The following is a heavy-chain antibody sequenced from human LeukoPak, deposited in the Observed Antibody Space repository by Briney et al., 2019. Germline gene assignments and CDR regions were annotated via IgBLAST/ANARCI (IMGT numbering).Heavy chain of an antibody. V-gene: IGHV3-21*01. Sequence: GGSLRLSCAASGFTFRSYSMNWVRQAPGKGLEWVSSISSSSSYIYYADSVKGRFTISRDNAKNSLYLQMNSLRAQDTAVYYCARDRFLIGSSEQYGMDVWGQGTTVTVSS. CDR2: ISSSSSYI. CDR3: ARDRFLIGSSEQYGMDV. D-gene: IGHD6-6*01. CDR1: GFTFRSYS. J-gene: IGHJ6*02.